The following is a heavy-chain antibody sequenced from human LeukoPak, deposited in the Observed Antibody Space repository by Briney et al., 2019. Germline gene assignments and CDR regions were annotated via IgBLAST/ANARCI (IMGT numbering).Heavy chain of an antibody. CDR2: INWNGDST. D-gene: IGHD3-3*01. CDR1: GFTFDDYG. V-gene: IGHV3-20*04. CDR3: ARGGIFGVVIHSYYYYYMDV. J-gene: IGHJ6*03. Sequence: GGSLRLSCAASGFTFDDYGMSWVRQAPGKGLEWVSGINWNGDSTGYADSVKGRFTISRDNAKNSLYLLMNSLRAEDTAFYYCARGGIFGVVIHSYYYYYMDVWGKGTTVTVSS.